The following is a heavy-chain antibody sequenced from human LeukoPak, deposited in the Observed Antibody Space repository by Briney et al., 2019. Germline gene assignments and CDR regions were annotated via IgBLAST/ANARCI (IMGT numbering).Heavy chain of an antibody. J-gene: IGHJ3*02. V-gene: IGHV3-30*04. D-gene: IGHD3-9*01. CDR2: ISYEGSNK. CDR3: ARGERYFDWLLSLRAFDI. CDR1: GFTFGSYA. Sequence: GRSLRLSCAASGFTFGSYAMHWVRQDPGKGLEWVAVISYEGSNKYYADSVKGRFTISRDNSKNTLDLQMNSLRAEDTAVYYCARGERYFDWLLSLRAFDIWGQGTMVTVSS.